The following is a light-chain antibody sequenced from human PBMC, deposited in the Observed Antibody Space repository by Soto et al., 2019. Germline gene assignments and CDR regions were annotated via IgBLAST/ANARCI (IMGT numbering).Light chain of an antibody. Sequence: QSVLTQPRSVSGSPGKSVTISCTGTGSDVGGYNYVSWYQQYPDKAPKVMIYDVTKRPAGVPDRFSGSKSGNTASLTISGLQADDEADYYCCSYAGSYTYVFGTGTKLTVL. CDR2: DVT. V-gene: IGLV2-11*01. CDR3: CSYAGSYTYV. J-gene: IGLJ1*01. CDR1: GSDVGGYNY.